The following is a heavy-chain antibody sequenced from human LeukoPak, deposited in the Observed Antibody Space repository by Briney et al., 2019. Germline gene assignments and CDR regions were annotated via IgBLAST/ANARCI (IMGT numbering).Heavy chain of an antibody. CDR2: ISSSSTYI. CDR3: ATYGSGSYYYFDY. Sequence: KPGRSLRLSCAASGFTFSSYSMNWVRQAPGKGLEWVSSISSSSTYIYYADSVKGRFTISRDNAKNSLYLQMNSLRAEDTAVYYCATYGSGSYYYFDYWGQGTLVTVSS. CDR1: GFTFSSYS. V-gene: IGHV3-21*01. D-gene: IGHD3-10*01. J-gene: IGHJ4*02.